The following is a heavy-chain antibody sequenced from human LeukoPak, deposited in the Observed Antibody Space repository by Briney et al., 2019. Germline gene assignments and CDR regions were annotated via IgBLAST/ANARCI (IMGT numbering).Heavy chain of an antibody. Sequence: QSGGSLRLSCAASGFTFSSYGMHWVRQAPGKGLEWVAVISYGGSNKYYADSVKGRFTISRDNSKNTLYLQMNSLRAEDTAVYYCAKEYCSGGSCYEFDYWGQGTLVTVSS. CDR1: GFTFSSYG. J-gene: IGHJ4*02. CDR3: AKEYCSGGSCYEFDY. V-gene: IGHV3-30*18. D-gene: IGHD2-15*01. CDR2: ISYGGSNK.